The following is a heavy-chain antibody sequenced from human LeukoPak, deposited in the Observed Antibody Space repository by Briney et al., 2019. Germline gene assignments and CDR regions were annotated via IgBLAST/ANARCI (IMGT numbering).Heavy chain of an antibody. J-gene: IGHJ4*02. CDR3: AREVTTSGAVYFDY. V-gene: IGHV4-34*01. D-gene: IGHD4-17*01. CDR1: GGSFSGYY. Sequence: PSETLSLTCAVYGGSFSGYYWSWIRQPPGKGLEWIGEINHSGSTNYNPSLKSRVTISVDTSKNQFSLKLSSVTAADTAVYYCAREVTTSGAVYFDYWGQGTLVTVSS. CDR2: INHSGST.